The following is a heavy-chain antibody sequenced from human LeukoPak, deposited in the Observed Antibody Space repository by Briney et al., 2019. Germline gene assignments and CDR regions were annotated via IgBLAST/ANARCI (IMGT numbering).Heavy chain of an antibody. CDR2: IYSGGST. J-gene: IGHJ5*02. Sequence: GRSLRLSCALSGFTVTSNYMGWGRQAPGRGLERVSVIYSGGSTYYADSVKGRFTISKDNPKNTLYLQMNSLRAEDTAVYYCAKCIDGPAGWFDPWGQGTLVTVSS. V-gene: IGHV3-53*01. CDR3: AKCIDGPAGWFDP. D-gene: IGHD5-24*01. CDR1: GFTVTSNY.